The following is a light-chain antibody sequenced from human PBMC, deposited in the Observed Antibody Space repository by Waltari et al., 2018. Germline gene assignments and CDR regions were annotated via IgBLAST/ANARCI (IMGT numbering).Light chain of an antibody. CDR1: SSDVGSYNL. CDR3: CSYAGSSTWV. Sequence: QSALTQPASESGSPGQSITISCTGTSSDVGSYNLVSWYQQHPGKAPKLMIYEVSKRPSGVSNRFSGSKSGNTASLTISGLQAEDEADYYCCSYAGSSTWVFGGGTKLTVL. CDR2: EVS. J-gene: IGLJ3*02. V-gene: IGLV2-23*02.